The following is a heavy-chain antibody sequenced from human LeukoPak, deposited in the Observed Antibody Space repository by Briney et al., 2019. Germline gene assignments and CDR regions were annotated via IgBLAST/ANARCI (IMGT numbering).Heavy chain of an antibody. J-gene: IGHJ6*03. D-gene: IGHD5-12*01. CDR1: RGTFSSYA. CDR3: ARVPGGLAWIEGMDV. Sequence: SVKVSCKASRGTFSSYAIRWVRPAPGQGLDWMGGIMPIFGTANYAQKFQGRVTITTDESRSTAYMELSSLRSEDTAVYYCARVPGGLAWIEGMDVWGKGTTVTVSS. CDR2: IMPIFGTA. V-gene: IGHV1-69*05.